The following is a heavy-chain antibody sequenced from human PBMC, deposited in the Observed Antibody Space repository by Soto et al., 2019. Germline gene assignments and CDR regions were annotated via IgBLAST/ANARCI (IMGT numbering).Heavy chain of an antibody. Sequence: QVQLVQSGAEVKKPGSSVKVSCKASGGTFSSYAISWVRQAPGQGLEWMGGIIPIFGTANYAQKFQGRVTITADESTSTADMELSSLRSEDTAVYYCATPASEVVVRNDAFDIWGQGTMVTVSS. CDR3: ATPASEVVVRNDAFDI. V-gene: IGHV1-69*01. J-gene: IGHJ3*02. CDR2: IIPIFGTA. CDR1: GGTFSSYA. D-gene: IGHD2-15*01.